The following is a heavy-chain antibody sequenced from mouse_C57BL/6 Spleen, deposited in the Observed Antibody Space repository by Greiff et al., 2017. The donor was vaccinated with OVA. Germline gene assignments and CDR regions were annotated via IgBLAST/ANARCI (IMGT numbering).Heavy chain of an antibody. J-gene: IGHJ1*01. D-gene: IGHD1-1*01. CDR1: GFSFNTYA. V-gene: IGHV10-1*01. Sequence: EVKLQESGGGLVQPKGSLKLSSAASGFSFNTYAMNWVRQAPGKGLEWVARIRSKSNNYATYYADSVKDRFTISRDDSESMLYLQMNNLKTEDTAMYYCVRAPYYYGSSYWYFDVWGAGTTVTVSS. CDR3: VRAPYYYGSSYWYFDV. CDR2: IRSKSNNYAT.